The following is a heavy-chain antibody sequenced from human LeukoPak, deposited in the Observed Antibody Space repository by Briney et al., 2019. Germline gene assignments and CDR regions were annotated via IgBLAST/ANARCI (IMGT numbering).Heavy chain of an antibody. CDR1: GFPFSSYE. D-gene: IGHD2-21*02. Sequence: PGGSLRLSCAASGFPFSSYEMTWIRQAPGKGLEWVSYISTSGSTIYYADSVKGRFTISRDNAKNSLYFQMNSLRAEDTALYYCVRGGGGDSAFDYWGQGTLVTVSS. J-gene: IGHJ4*02. V-gene: IGHV3-48*03. CDR3: VRGGGGDSAFDY. CDR2: ISTSGSTI.